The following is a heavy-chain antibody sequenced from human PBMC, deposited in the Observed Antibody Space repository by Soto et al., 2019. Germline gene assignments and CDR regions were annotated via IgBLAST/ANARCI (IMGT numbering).Heavy chain of an antibody. V-gene: IGHV3-53*01. CDR1: GFTVSSNY. Sequence: ESLLLSCAASGFTVSSNYMSWVRQAPGKGLEWVSVIYSGGSTYYADSVKGRFTISRDNSKNTLYLQMNSLRAEDTAVYHCAFGNLSYYFDFWGQGTPVTVSS. J-gene: IGHJ4*02. D-gene: IGHD3-16*01. CDR3: AFGNLSYYFDF. CDR2: IYSGGST.